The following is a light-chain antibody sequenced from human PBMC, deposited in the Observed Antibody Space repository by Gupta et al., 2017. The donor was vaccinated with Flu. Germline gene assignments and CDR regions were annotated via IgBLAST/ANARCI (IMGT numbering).Light chain of an antibody. J-gene: IGLJ3*02. CDR1: SSTIGSND. Sequence: SVLTQPISESGTPGQRVTISCSGSSSTIGSNDVRWYQHLPGTAPILLIYNDNHRPLGVPDRFSGSKSGTSASLATGGLQSADAADDYCAAWDDSVTALSADDSMTGRWVFGGGTKLTVL. CDR3: AAWDDSVTALSADDSMTGRWV. CDR2: NDN. V-gene: IGLV1-44*01.